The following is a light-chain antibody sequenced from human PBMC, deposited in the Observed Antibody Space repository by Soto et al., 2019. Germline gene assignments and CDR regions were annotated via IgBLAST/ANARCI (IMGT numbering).Light chain of an antibody. CDR2: EVT. J-gene: IGLJ3*02. CDR1: SSDIGYYNY. CDR3: SSYVGSYTSKV. Sequence: QSALTQPASVSASPGQSITISCTGTSSDIGYYNYVSWYQQHPGEVPKLIIYEVTNRPSGVSNRFSGSKSGNTASLTISGLQAEDEADYYCSSYVGSYTSKVFGGGTKLTVL. V-gene: IGLV2-14*01.